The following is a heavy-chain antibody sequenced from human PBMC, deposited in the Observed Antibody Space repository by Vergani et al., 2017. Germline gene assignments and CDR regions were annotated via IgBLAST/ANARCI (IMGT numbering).Heavy chain of an antibody. V-gene: IGHV5-51*03. CDR2: IYPGDADT. D-gene: IGHD6-19*01. J-gene: IGHJ4*02. Sequence: EEQVVQSGAEVRKPGESLTISGKGCGYSINSYWIGWVRQMPGKGPEWLGIIYPGDADTRYSPSLQGQVTISADKSISTAYLKLSSLKASDTAMYYCAIPTYSSGWYDLDYWGQGTLVTVSS. CDR3: AIPTYSSGWYDLDY. CDR1: GYSINSYW.